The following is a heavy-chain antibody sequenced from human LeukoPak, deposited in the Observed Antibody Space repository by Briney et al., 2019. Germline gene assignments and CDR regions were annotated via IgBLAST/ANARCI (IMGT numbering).Heavy chain of an antibody. D-gene: IGHD3-16*02. CDR1: GGSFSGYY. CDR3: ARGSDDYVGGSYRHFYYFDY. Sequence: SETLSLTCAVYGGSFSGYYWSWLRQPPGKGLEWIGEINHSGSTNYNPSLKRRVAISVDTSKNQFSLKLSSVTAADTAVYYCARGSDDYVGGSYRHFYYFDYWGQGTLVTVSS. CDR2: INHSGST. V-gene: IGHV4-34*01. J-gene: IGHJ4*02.